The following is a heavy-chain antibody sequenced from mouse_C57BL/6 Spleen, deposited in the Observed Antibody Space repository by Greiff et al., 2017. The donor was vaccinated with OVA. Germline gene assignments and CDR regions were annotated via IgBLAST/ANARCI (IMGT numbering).Heavy chain of an antibody. CDR2: IRSKSNNYAT. D-gene: IGHD2-2*01. V-gene: IGHV10-1*01. CDR3: VRGYYGYFDV. J-gene: IGHJ1*03. Sequence: GGGLVQPKGSLKLSCAASGFSFNTYAMNWVRQAPGKGLEWVARIRSKSNNYATYYADSVKDRFTISRDDSESMLYLQMNNLKTEDTAMYYCVRGYYGYFDVWGTGTTVTVSS. CDR1: GFSFNTYA.